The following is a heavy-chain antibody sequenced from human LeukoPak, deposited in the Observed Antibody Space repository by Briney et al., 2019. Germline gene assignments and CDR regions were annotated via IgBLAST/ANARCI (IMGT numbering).Heavy chain of an antibody. D-gene: IGHD3-22*01. Sequence: GGSLRLSCAASGFTFSNYGMHWVRQAPGKGLEWVVVISYDGSNKYYADSVKGRFTISRDNSKNTLFLQMNSLRAEDTAVYYCAKDPDYYDTSGYNGDYWGQGTLVTVSS. CDR3: AKDPDYYDTSGYNGDY. CDR2: ISYDGSNK. J-gene: IGHJ4*02. CDR1: GFTFSNYG. V-gene: IGHV3-30*18.